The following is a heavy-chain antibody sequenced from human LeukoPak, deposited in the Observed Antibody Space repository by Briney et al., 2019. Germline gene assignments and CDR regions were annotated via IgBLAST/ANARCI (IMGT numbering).Heavy chain of an antibody. V-gene: IGHV1-69*13. D-gene: IGHD6-19*01. J-gene: IGHJ4*02. CDR2: IIPIFGTA. Sequence: ASVKVSCKASGGTFSSYAISWVRQAPGQGLEWMGGIIPIFGTANFAQKFQGRVTITADESTSTAYMELSSLRSEDTAVYYCARGEQWLVLVWGQGTLVTVSS. CDR1: GGTFSSYA. CDR3: ARGEQWLVLV.